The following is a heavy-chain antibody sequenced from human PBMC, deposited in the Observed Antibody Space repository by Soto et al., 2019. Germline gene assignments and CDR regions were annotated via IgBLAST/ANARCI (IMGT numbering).Heavy chain of an antibody. Sequence: QVQLVESGGGVVQPGRSLRLSCAASGFTFSNYGMHWVRQAPGKGLEWVAAIWYDGTNKYYADSVKGRFTISRDNSKNTWYLQMNSRSAEDAAVYYCAGAGGQPAVWGQGTTVTVSS. CDR3: AGAGGQPAV. J-gene: IGHJ6*02. D-gene: IGHD2-8*02. CDR2: IWYDGTNK. CDR1: GFTFSNYG. V-gene: IGHV3-33*01.